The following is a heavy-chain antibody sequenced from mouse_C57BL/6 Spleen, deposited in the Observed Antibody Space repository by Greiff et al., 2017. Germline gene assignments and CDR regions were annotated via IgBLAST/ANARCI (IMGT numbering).Heavy chain of an antibody. CDR3: AREEVYYDYAWYFAV. CDR2: LSYDGSH. V-gene: IGHV3-6*01. D-gene: IGHD2-4*01. J-gene: IGHJ1*03. Sequence: EVQLQESGPGLVKPSQSLSLTCSVTGYSITSGYYWNWIRQFPGNKLEWMGYLSYDGSHNYNPSLTNRISISRDTAKNTFFLKLKSGTTEDTATYYCAREEVYYDYAWYFAVWGTGTTVTVSS. CDR1: GYSITSGYY.